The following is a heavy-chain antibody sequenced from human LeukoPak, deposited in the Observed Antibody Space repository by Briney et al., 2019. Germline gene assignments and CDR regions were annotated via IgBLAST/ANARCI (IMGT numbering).Heavy chain of an antibody. D-gene: IGHD3-10*01. Sequence: ASVKVSCKSSGGTFSSYAISWVRQAPGQGLEWMGGIIPIFGTANYAQKFQGRVTITADESTGTAYMELSSLRSEDTAVYYCASRGELSWAYYLDYWGQGTLVTVSS. CDR2: IIPIFGTA. CDR3: ASRGELSWAYYLDY. V-gene: IGHV1-69*13. J-gene: IGHJ4*02. CDR1: GGTFSSYA.